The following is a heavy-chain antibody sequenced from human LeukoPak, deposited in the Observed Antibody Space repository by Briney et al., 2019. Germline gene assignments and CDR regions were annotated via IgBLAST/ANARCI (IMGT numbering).Heavy chain of an antibody. Sequence: PSETLSLTCAVYGGSFSGYYWSWIRQPPGKGLEWIGEINHSGSTNYNPSLKSRVAISVDTSKNQFFLKLSSVTAADTAVYYCGRGTDGYSSGWYAIGNYYFDYWGQGTLVTVSS. CDR1: GGSFSGYY. J-gene: IGHJ4*02. D-gene: IGHD6-19*01. CDR2: INHSGST. V-gene: IGHV4-34*01. CDR3: GRGTDGYSSGWYAIGNYYFDY.